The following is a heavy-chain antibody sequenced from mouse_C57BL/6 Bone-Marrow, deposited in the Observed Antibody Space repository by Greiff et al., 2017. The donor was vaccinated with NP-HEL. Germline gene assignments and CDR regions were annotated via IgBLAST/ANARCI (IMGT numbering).Heavy chain of an antibody. D-gene: IGHD1-1*01. J-gene: IGHJ1*03. CDR3: ARTSYYYGSSWYFDV. Sequence: QVQLQQSGAELAKPGASVKLSCKASGYTFTSYWMHWVNQRPGQGLEWIGYINPSSGYTKYNQKVKDKATLTAYKSSSTAYMQLSSLTYEDSAVYYCARTSYYYGSSWYFDVWGTGTTVTVSS. CDR2: INPSSGYT. CDR1: GYTFTSYW. V-gene: IGHV1-7*01.